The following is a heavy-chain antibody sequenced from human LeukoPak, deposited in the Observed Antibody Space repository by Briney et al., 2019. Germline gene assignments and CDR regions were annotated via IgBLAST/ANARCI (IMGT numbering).Heavy chain of an antibody. CDR1: GGSTSISSYY. CDR3: ARHGVHQNYDY. Sequence: SETLSLTCTVSGGSTSISSYYCSWIRQPPGKGLEWIGSIYYSGSTYYNPSLKSRVTISVDTSKNQFSLKLSSVTAADTALYYCARHGVHQNYDYWGQGTLVTVSS. D-gene: IGHD1-1*01. J-gene: IGHJ4*02. V-gene: IGHV4-39*01. CDR2: IYYSGST.